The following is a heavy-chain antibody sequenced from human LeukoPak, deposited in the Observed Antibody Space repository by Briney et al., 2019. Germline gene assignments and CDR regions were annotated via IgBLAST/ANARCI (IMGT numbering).Heavy chain of an antibody. CDR3: AGDILTGYYDAFDI. Sequence: SETLSLTCTVSGGFISSYYWSWIRQPAGKGLEWIGRIYTSGSTNYNPSLKSRVTMSVDTSKNQFSLKLSSVTAADTAVYYCAGDILTGYYDAFDIWGQGTMVTVSS. V-gene: IGHV4-4*07. CDR1: GGFISSYY. D-gene: IGHD3-9*01. CDR2: IYTSGST. J-gene: IGHJ3*02.